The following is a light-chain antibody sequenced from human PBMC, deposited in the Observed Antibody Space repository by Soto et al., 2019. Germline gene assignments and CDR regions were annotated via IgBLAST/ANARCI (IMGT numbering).Light chain of an antibody. CDR3: QLRNNWLFT. CDR1: QSISSY. Sequence: EIVLTQSPATLSLSPGERATLSCRASQSISSYLAWYQQKPGQAPRLLIYAASNRATGIPARFSGSGSGTDFTLTISSLEPEDFAVYYCQLRNNWLFTFGQGTQLEI. V-gene: IGKV3-11*01. J-gene: IGKJ2*01. CDR2: AAS.